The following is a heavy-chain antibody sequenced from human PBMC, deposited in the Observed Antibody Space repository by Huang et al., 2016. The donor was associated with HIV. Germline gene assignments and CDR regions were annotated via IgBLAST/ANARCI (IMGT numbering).Heavy chain of an antibody. CDR3: ARGRTRSSLYDSYYGLDV. CDR2: SIPIVGTA. Sequence: QVQLVQSGAEVKKPGSSVKVSCKASGGTFRTYAISWVRQAPGQGLEWMGGSIPIVGTANYAQKFQGTVTITADECTSTAYMELSSLRSEDTALYYCARGRTRSSLYDSYYGLDVWGQGTTVTVSS. D-gene: IGHD6-6*01. J-gene: IGHJ6*02. CDR1: GGTFRTYA. V-gene: IGHV1-69*01.